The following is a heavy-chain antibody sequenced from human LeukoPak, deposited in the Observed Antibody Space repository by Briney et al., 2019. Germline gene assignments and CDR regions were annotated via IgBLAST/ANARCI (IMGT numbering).Heavy chain of an antibody. CDR2: MNPNSGNT. J-gene: IGHJ3*02. CDR3: ARRYYDFWSGYPDDAFDI. CDR1: GYTFTIYD. V-gene: IGHV1-8*03. D-gene: IGHD3-3*01. Sequence: ASVTVSFTASGYTFTIYDINWVRQATGQGLEWMGWMNPNSGNTGYAQKFQGRVTITRNTSISTAYMELSSLRSEDAAVYYCARRYYDFWSGYPDDAFDIWGQGTMVTVSS.